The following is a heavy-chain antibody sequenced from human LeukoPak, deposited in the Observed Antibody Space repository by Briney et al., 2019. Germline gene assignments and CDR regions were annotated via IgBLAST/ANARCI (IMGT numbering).Heavy chain of an antibody. D-gene: IGHD1-26*01. CDR1: GFTFSSYL. Sequence: GGSLRLSCSGSGFTFSSYLMHWVRQAPGKGLVWVSRINSDGSSTSYADSVKGRFTISRDNAKNTLYLQMNSLRAEDTAVYYCAREEYSGSYPFDYWGQGTLVTVSS. CDR2: INSDGSST. CDR3: AREEYSGSYPFDY. V-gene: IGHV3-74*01. J-gene: IGHJ4*02.